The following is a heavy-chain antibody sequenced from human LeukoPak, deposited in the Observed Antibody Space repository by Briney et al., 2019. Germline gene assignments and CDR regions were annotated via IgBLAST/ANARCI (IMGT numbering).Heavy chain of an antibody. V-gene: IGHV3-30*04. Sequence: GRSLRLSCAASGFTFSSYAMHWVRQAPGRGLEWVAVISYDGSNKYYADSVKGRFTISRDNSKNTLYLQMNSLRAEDTAVYYCARDRTGIFDYWGQGTLVTVSS. CDR2: ISYDGSNK. CDR3: ARDRTGIFDY. D-gene: IGHD1-1*01. J-gene: IGHJ4*02. CDR1: GFTFSSYA.